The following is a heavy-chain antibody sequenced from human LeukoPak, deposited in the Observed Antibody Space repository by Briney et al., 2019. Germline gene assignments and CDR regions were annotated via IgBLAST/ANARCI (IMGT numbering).Heavy chain of an antibody. CDR3: ARHGWGSPRGHFDY. D-gene: IGHD3-16*01. Sequence: SETLSLTCAVYGGSFSGYYWSWIRQPPGKGLEWIGEINHSGSTNYNPSLKSRVTISVDTSKNQLSLKLSSVTAADTAVYYCARHGWGSPRGHFDYWGQGTLVTVSS. J-gene: IGHJ4*02. V-gene: IGHV4-34*01. CDR2: INHSGST. CDR1: GGSFSGYY.